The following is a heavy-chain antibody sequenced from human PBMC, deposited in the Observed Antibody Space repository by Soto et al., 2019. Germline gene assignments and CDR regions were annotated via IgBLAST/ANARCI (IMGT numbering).Heavy chain of an antibody. CDR1: GYDFTSYG. CDR2: ISAYNGKR. Sequence: QGQLLQSGDEVKKPGASVRVSCRASGYDFTSYGISWVRQAPGQGLEWVSWISAYNGKRDTAQKFQGRVTRTLDTSKDTANMELGDLTSADTAVYYCARGRIVASIHDAFEIWGQGTMVAVSS. V-gene: IGHV1-18*01. CDR3: ARGRIVASIHDAFEI. D-gene: IGHD2-21*01. J-gene: IGHJ3*02.